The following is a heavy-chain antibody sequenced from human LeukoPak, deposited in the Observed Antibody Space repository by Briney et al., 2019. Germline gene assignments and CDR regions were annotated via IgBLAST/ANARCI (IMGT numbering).Heavy chain of an antibody. Sequence: GESLKISCKGSGYNFTTYWIGWVRQMPGKGLEWMGIMYPGDSDTRYSPSLQGQDTISADKSISTAYLQWTSLTPSDTAMYYCARGWGLDVRGQGTTVTVSS. CDR1: GYNFTTYW. D-gene: IGHD2-15*01. J-gene: IGHJ6*02. V-gene: IGHV5-51*01. CDR2: MYPGDSDT. CDR3: ARGWGLDV.